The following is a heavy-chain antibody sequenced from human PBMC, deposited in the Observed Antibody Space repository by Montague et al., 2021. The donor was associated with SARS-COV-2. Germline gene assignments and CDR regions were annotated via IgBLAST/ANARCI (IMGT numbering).Heavy chain of an antibody. Sequence: SETLSLTCIVSDDSISSSSYYWGWIRQPPGKGLEYIGSIYYSGSAYYXPSLKSRVTISIDTSKNQFSLKLNSVTAADTAVYYCGRDIPPQNSDCGGAFDYWGQGTLVTVSS. CDR1: DDSISSSSYY. CDR3: GRDIPPQNSDCGGAFDY. D-gene: IGHD2-21*01. J-gene: IGHJ4*02. V-gene: IGHV4-39*07. CDR2: IYYSGSA.